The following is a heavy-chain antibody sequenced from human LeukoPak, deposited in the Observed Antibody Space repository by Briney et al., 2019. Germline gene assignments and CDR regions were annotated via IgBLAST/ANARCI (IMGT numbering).Heavy chain of an antibody. J-gene: IGHJ4*02. CDR2: IYTSGST. D-gene: IGHD7-27*01. V-gene: IGHV4-4*09. CDR3: ARHSRTGDLY. Sequence: SETLSLTCTVSGGSISSYYWIWIRQPPGKGLEWIGYIYTSGSTNYNPSLKSRVNISVDTSKNQFSLKLSSVTAADTAVYYCARHSRTGDLYWGQGTLVTISS. CDR1: GGSISSYY.